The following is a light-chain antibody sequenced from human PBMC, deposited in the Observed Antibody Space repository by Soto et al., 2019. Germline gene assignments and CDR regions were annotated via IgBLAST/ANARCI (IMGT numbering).Light chain of an antibody. J-gene: IGKJ5*01. CDR3: QQRSNWPRST. CDR2: DTS. V-gene: IGKV3D-20*02. CDR1: QSVSSSS. Sequence: ENMLTLSLGTLSLSPRERATLSCRASQSVSSSSLAWYQQKPGQAPRLLIYDTSSRATGIPDRFSGSGSGTDFTLTISSLEPEDFAVYYCQQRSNWPRSTFGQVTRLEIK.